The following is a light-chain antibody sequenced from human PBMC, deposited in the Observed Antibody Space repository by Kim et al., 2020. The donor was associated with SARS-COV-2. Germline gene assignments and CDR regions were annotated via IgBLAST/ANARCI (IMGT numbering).Light chain of an antibody. CDR2: NNS. V-gene: IGLV1-47*02. Sequence: QSVLTQPPSASGTPGQRVTISCSGSGSNIGDNYVHWYQQVSGTAPKLLIYNNSQRPSSVPDRFSGSKSGTSASLAISGLRSDDEAEYYCATWDDSVTGPLFGGGTKLTVL. J-gene: IGLJ2*01. CDR1: GSNIGDNY. CDR3: ATWDDSVTGPL.